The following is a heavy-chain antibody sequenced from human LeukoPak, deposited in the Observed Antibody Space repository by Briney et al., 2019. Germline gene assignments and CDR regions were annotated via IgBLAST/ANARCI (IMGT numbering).Heavy chain of an antibody. Sequence: GGSLRLSCAASGFTFSSNGMHWARQTPGKGLDWVAFTRYDESKTFYGDSVRGRFTISRDNSKNTLYLQMNSLTTDDSAVYYCAKARYSGSPALDFWGQGTLVTVSS. CDR2: TRYDESKT. CDR1: GFTFSSNG. CDR3: AKARYSGSPALDF. V-gene: IGHV3-30*02. D-gene: IGHD1-26*01. J-gene: IGHJ4*02.